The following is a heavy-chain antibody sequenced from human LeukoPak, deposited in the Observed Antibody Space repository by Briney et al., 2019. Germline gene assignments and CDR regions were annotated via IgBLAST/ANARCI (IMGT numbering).Heavy chain of an antibody. CDR1: GYTFTGYY. CDR2: INPNSGGT. V-gene: IGHV1-2*02. D-gene: IGHD3-3*01. J-gene: IGHJ4*02. Sequence: ASVKVSCKASGYTFTGYYMHWVRQAPGQGLEWMGWINPNSGGTNYAQKFQGRVTMTRDTSISTAYMELSRLRSDDTAVYYCARDIIMDFWSGHDYWGQGTLVTVSS. CDR3: ARDIIMDFWSGHDY.